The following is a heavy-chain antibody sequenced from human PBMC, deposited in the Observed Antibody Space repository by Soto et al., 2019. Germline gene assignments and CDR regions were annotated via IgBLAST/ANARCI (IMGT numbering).Heavy chain of an antibody. Sequence: PSETLSLTCTVSGGSISSSSYYWGWIRQPPGKGLEWIGSIYYSGSTYYNPSLKSRVTISVDTSKNQFSLKLSSVTAADTAVYYCARRIQWVGELLFNWYYFEYWGQGTLVTVSS. CDR3: ARRIQWVGELLFNWYYFEY. CDR2: IYYSGST. V-gene: IGHV4-39*01. D-gene: IGHD3-10*01. J-gene: IGHJ4*02. CDR1: GGSISSSSYY.